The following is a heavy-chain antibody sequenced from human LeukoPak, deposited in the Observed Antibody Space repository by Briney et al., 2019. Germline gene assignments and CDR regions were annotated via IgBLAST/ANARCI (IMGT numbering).Heavy chain of an antibody. D-gene: IGHD3-10*01. CDR3: AREFGSGSYYNLGY. CDR1: GYSFSSYW. J-gene: IGHJ4*02. Sequence: GESLKISCKASGYSFSSYWIAWVRKMPGKGLEWMGIIFPGDSDPKYSPSFQGQVTISADKSISTAYLQWSSLKASDTAIYYCAREFGSGSYYNLGYWGQGTLVTVSS. V-gene: IGHV5-51*01. CDR2: IFPGDSDP.